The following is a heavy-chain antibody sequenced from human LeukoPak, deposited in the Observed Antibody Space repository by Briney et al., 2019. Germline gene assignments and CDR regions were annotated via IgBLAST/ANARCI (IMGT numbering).Heavy chain of an antibody. CDR1: GYTFTSYD. D-gene: IGHD2-2*01. V-gene: IGHV1-8*01. CDR2: MNPNSGNT. J-gene: IGHJ6*03. Sequence: GASVKVSCKASGYTFTSYDINWVRQATGQGLEWMGWMNPNSGNTGYAQKFQGRVTMTRNTSISTAYMELSSLRSEDTAVYYCARRYCSSTSCYDEGIFGYYYYMDVWGKGTTVTISS. CDR3: ARRYCSSTSCYDEGIFGYYYYMDV.